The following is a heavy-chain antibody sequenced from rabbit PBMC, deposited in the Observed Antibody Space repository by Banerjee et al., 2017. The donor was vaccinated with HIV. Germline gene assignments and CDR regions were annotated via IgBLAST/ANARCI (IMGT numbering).Heavy chain of an antibody. CDR2: IYAGSSGST. D-gene: IGHD4-1*01. CDR3: ARDLAGVIGWNFNL. V-gene: IGHV1S40*01. CDR1: GFSLSSYW. J-gene: IGHJ4*01. Sequence: QSLEESGGDLVKPGASLTLTCTASGFSLSSYWICWVRQAPGKGLEWIACIYAGSSGSTYYASWAKGRFTISKTSSTTATLQMTSLTAADTASYFCARDLAGVIGWNFNLWGQGTLVTVS.